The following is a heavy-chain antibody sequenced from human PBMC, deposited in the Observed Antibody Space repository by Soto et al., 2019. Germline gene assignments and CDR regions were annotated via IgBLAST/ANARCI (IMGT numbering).Heavy chain of an antibody. CDR3: ARAAQRYFAS. D-gene: IGHD2-2*01. V-gene: IGHV1-69*06. CDR2: IVPILGPA. CDR1: GGTFNTFA. J-gene: IGHJ4*02. Sequence: QVQLVQSGAEVKKPGTSVNVSCKASGGTFNTFAISWVRQAPGQGLEYLGGIVPILGPAFYAQRLQGRVTITADKSTNTAYLERNSLSSEDTAVYYCARAAQRYFASWGQGTQVTVSS.